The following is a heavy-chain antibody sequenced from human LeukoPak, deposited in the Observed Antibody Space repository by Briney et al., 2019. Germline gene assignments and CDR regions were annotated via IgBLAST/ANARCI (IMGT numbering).Heavy chain of an antibody. CDR2: IIPIFGTA. Sequence: SVSVSFKASGGTFINYAISWVGQAPGQGVEGMGGIIPIFGTANYAQKFQGRVTITADQSTSTAYMELSSLRSEDTAVYYCASRRGNSGSLHFDYWGQGTLVTVSS. CDR3: ASRRGNSGSLHFDY. CDR1: GGTFINYA. J-gene: IGHJ4*02. D-gene: IGHD3-10*01. V-gene: IGHV1-69*13.